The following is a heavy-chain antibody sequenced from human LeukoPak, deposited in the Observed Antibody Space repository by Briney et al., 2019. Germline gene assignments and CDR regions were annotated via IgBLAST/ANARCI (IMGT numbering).Heavy chain of an antibody. D-gene: IGHD3-10*01. CDR2: ISSSSSYI. V-gene: IGHV3-21*01. CDR1: GFTFSSYS. J-gene: IGHJ5*02. CDR3: ARGPTYYYGSGSFDP. Sequence: PGGSLRLSCAASGFTFSSYSMNWVRQAPGKGLEGVSSISSSSSYIYYADSVKGRFTISRDNAKNSLYLQMNSLRAEDTAVYYCARGPTYYYGSGSFDPWGQGTLVTVSS.